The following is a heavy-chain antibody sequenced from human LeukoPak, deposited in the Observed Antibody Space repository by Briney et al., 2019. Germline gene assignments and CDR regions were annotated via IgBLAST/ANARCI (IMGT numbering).Heavy chain of an antibody. CDR3: ARVFSSGWYKDFDY. CDR2: ISYDGSNK. D-gene: IGHD6-19*01. Sequence: GRSLRLSCAASGFTFSSYGMHWVRQAPGKGLEWVAVISYDGSNKYYADSVKGRFTISRDNAKNSLYLQMNSLRAEDTAVYYCARVFSSGWYKDFDYWGQGTLVTVSS. J-gene: IGHJ4*02. CDR1: GFTFSSYG. V-gene: IGHV3-30*03.